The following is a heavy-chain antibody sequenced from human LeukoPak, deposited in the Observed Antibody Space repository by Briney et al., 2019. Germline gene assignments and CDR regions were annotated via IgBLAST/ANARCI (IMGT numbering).Heavy chain of an antibody. D-gene: IGHD2-2*01. CDR3: ARDYCSSTSCYGSFDY. CDR2: IISSSSYT. J-gene: IGHJ4*02. Sequence: GGSLRLSCAASVFTFSDYYMSWIRQAPGKGLEWVSYIISSSSYTNYADSVKGRFTISRDNAKNSLYLQMNSLRAEDTAVYYCARDYCSSTSCYGSFDYWGQGTLVTVSS. CDR1: VFTFSDYY. V-gene: IGHV3-11*05.